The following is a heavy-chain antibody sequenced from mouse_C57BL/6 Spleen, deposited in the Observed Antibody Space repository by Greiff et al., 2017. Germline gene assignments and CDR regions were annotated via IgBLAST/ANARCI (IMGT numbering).Heavy chain of an antibody. CDR2: IYPGSGST. D-gene: IGHD1-1*01. J-gene: IGHJ2*01. CDR3: ARCTTVERGFFDY. Sequence: QVQLQQPGAELVKPGASVKMSCKASGYTFTSSWITWVKQRPGQGLEWIGDIYPGSGSTNYNEKFKSKATLTVDTSSSTAYMQLSSLTSEDSAVYYCARCTTVERGFFDYWGQGTTLTVSS. V-gene: IGHV1-55*01. CDR1: GYTFTSSW.